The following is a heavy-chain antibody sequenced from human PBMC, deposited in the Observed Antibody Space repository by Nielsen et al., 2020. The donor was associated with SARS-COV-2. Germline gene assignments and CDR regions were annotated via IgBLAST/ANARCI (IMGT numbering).Heavy chain of an antibody. J-gene: IGHJ4*02. CDR2: IWYDGSNK. Sequence: GESLKISYAASGFTFSSYGMHWVRQAPGKGLEWVAVIWYDGSNKYYADSVKGRFTISRDNSKNTLYLQMNSLRAEDTAVYYCARDAAGITGTLDYWGQGTLVTVSS. CDR1: GFTFSSYG. D-gene: IGHD1-20*01. V-gene: IGHV3-33*01. CDR3: ARDAAGITGTLDY.